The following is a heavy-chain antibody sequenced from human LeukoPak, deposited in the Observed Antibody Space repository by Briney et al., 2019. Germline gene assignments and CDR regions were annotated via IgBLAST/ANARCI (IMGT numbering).Heavy chain of an antibody. J-gene: IGHJ4*02. CDR2: IILIFGTA. Sequence: ASVKVSCKASGYTFTSYGISWVRQAPGQGLEWMGGIILIFGTANYAQKFQGRVTITTDESTSTAYMELSSLRSEDTAVYYCARGLVGATFDYWGQGTLVTVSS. CDR3: ARGLVGATFDY. D-gene: IGHD1-26*01. CDR1: GYTFTSYG. V-gene: IGHV1-69*05.